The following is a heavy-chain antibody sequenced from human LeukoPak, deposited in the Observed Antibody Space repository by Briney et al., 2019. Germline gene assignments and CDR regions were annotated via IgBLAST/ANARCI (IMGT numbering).Heavy chain of an antibody. Sequence: VRSLRLSCAASGFAFEDYAMHWVRQAPGKGLERVSGISCNSGSIGYADSVKGRFTISRDNAKNSLYLQMNSLRAEDTALYYCAKGNARYYFDYWGQGTLVTVSS. CDR2: ISCNSGSI. J-gene: IGHJ4*02. CDR3: AKGNARYYFDY. CDR1: GFAFEDYA. V-gene: IGHV3-9*01.